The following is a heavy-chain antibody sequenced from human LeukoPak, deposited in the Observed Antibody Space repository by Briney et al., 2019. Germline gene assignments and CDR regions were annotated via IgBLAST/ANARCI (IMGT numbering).Heavy chain of an antibody. CDR2: ISWNSGSI. CDR1: GFTFDDYA. V-gene: IGHV3-9*01. D-gene: IGHD6-13*01. Sequence: GGSLRLSCAASGFTFDDYAMHWVRQAPGKGLEWVSGISWNSGSIGYADSVKGRFTISRDNAKNSLYLQMNSLRAEDTALYYCAKEIAAPGVRYYYYYGMDVWGQGTTVTVSS. J-gene: IGHJ6*02. CDR3: AKEIAAPGVRYYYYYGMDV.